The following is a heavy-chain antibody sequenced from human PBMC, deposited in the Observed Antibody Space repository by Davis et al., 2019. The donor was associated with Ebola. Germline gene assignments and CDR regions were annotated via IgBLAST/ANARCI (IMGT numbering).Heavy chain of an antibody. CDR1: GASISRYH. CDR2: IYYSGTI. Sequence: MPSETLSLTCTVSGASISRYHWTWIPQPLGNGLEWIAYIYYSGTINYNPSLTSRLSISVDTSKKQFSLKLSSVTAADTAVYYCASDRPSSMRGYYYGMDVWGQGTTVTVSS. CDR3: ASDRPSSMRGYYYGMDV. V-gene: IGHV4-59*01. J-gene: IGHJ6*02.